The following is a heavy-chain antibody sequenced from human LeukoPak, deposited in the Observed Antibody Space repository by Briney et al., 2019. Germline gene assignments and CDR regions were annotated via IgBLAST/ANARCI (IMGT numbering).Heavy chain of an antibody. J-gene: IGHJ3*02. Sequence: PSQTLSLTCAVSGGSISSGGYSWSWIRQPPGKGLEWIGYIYHSGSTYYNPSLKSRVTISVDRSKNQFSLKLSSVTAADTAVYYCARDRVVPAAIDYYGSGSYRGSAFDIWGQGTMVTVSS. D-gene: IGHD3-10*01. CDR3: ARDRVVPAAIDYYGSGSYRGSAFDI. V-gene: IGHV4-30-2*01. CDR2: IYHSGST. CDR1: GGSISSGGYS.